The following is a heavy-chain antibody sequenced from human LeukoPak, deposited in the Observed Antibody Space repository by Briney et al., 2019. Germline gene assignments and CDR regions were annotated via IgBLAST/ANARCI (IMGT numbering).Heavy chain of an antibody. CDR1: GYTFTSYS. V-gene: IGHV1-18*01. Sequence: ASETVSCKASGYTFTSYSINWVRQAPGQGLEWMGWISAYNGNTKYAQKVQGRVTMTTDTSTSTAYMELRSLRSDDTAVYYCARGLGGSGSYFLTFDYWGQGTLVTVSA. D-gene: IGHD1-26*01. CDR3: ARGLGGSGSYFLTFDY. CDR2: ISAYNGNT. J-gene: IGHJ4*02.